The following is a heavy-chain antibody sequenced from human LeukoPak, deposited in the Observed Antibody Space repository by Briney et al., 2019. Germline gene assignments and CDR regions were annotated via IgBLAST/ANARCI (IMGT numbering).Heavy chain of an antibody. Sequence: PSETLSLTCTVSGGSISSGGYYWSWIRQHPGKGLEWIGYIYYSGSTYYNPSLKSRVTISVDTSKNQFSLKLSSVTAADTAVYYCARRPYSSSWYLPYDAFDIWGQGTMVTVSS. V-gene: IGHV4-31*03. D-gene: IGHD6-13*01. CDR1: GGSISSGGYY. CDR3: ARRPYSSSWYLPYDAFDI. CDR2: IYYSGST. J-gene: IGHJ3*02.